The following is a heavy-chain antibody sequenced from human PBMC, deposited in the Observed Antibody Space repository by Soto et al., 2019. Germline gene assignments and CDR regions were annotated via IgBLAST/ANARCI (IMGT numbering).Heavy chain of an antibody. Sequence: GESLKISCKGSGYSFTSYWIGWVRQMPGKGLEWMGIIYPGDSDTRYSPSFQGQVTISVDKSISTAYLQWSSLRASDTAMYYCARTAAAGKYYYGVDVWGQGNTVTVSS. CDR3: ARTAAAGKYYYGVDV. V-gene: IGHV5-51*01. D-gene: IGHD6-13*01. CDR2: IYPGDSDT. J-gene: IGHJ6*01. CDR1: GYSFTSYW.